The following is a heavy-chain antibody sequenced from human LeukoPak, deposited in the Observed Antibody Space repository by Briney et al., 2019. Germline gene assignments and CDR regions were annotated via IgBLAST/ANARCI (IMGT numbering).Heavy chain of an antibody. D-gene: IGHD6-19*01. V-gene: IGHV1-2*02. CDR3: ARGTWYSYSSGWYGFDY. CDR1: GYTFTGYY. CDR2: INPNSGGT. Sequence: ASVKVPCKASGYTFTGYYMHWVRQAPGQGLEWMGWINPNSGGTNYAQKFQGRVTMTRDTSISTAYMELSRLRSDDTAVYYCARGTWYSYSSGWYGFDYWGQGTLVTVSS. J-gene: IGHJ4*02.